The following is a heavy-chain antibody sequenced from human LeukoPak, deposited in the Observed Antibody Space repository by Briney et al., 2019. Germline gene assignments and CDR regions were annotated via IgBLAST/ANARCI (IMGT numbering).Heavy chain of an antibody. CDR1: GYTFTGYY. J-gene: IGHJ4*02. CDR2: INPNSGGT. CDR3: ARDPDGYNTSPHDY. D-gene: IGHD5-24*01. Sequence: GASVKVSCKASGYTFTGYYMHWVRQAPGQGLEWMGWINPNSGGTNYAQKFQGRVTMTRDTSISTDYMELSRLRSDDTAVYYCARDPDGYNTSPHDYWGQGTLVTVSS. V-gene: IGHV1-2*02.